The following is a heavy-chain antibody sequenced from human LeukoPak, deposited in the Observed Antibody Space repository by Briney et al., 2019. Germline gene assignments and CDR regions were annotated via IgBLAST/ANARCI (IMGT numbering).Heavy chain of an antibody. J-gene: IGHJ4*02. Sequence: GGSLRLSCAASGFTASSNYMSWVRQAPGKGLEWVSVIYSGGSTYYADSVKGRFTISRDNSKNTLYLQMNSLRAEDTAVYYCARDLAIFGVVNFDYWGQGTLVTVSS. CDR2: IYSGGST. CDR1: GFTASSNY. V-gene: IGHV3-66*01. D-gene: IGHD3-3*01. CDR3: ARDLAIFGVVNFDY.